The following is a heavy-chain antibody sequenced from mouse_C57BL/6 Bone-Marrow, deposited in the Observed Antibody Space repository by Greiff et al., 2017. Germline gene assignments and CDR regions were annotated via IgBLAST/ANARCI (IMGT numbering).Heavy chain of an antibody. CDR1: GFTFSDFY. Sequence: EVQGVESGGGLVQSGRSLRLSCATSGFTFSDFYMEWVRQAPGKGLEWIAASRHKANDYTTEDSASVKGRFIVSKDHSQSILYLQMNALRAEDTAVYYCARDDYDGGDYAMDYWGQGTSVTVSS. V-gene: IGHV7-1*01. J-gene: IGHJ4*01. CDR3: ARDDYDGGDYAMDY. D-gene: IGHD2-4*01. CDR2: SRHKANDYTT.